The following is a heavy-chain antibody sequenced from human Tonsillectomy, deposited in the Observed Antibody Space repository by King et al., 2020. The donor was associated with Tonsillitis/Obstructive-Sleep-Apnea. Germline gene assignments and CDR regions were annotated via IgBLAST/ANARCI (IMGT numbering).Heavy chain of an antibody. Sequence: QLQESGPGLVKPSETLSLKCTVSGGSMSNHYWSWMRQTPGKGLEWIAYIYDSGSTDYNPSLKSRVTISVDTSKNQLSLKMSSVTEADTGVYFCARDVEWVVRGASYIWGQGTMVTVSS. CDR2: IYDSGST. CDR3: ARDVEWVVRGASYI. J-gene: IGHJ3*02. CDR1: GGSMSNHY. D-gene: IGHD6-19*01. V-gene: IGHV4-59*11.